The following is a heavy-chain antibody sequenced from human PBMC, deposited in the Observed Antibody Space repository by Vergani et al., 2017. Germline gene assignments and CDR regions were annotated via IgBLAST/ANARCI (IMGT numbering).Heavy chain of an antibody. CDR2: IIPIFGTA. CDR1: GGTFSSYA. V-gene: IGHV1-69*01. Sequence: VQLVPSGAEVKKPGESLKISCKASGGTFSSYAISWVRQAPGQGLEWMGGIIPIFGTANYAQKFQGRVTITADESTSTAYMELSSLRSEDTAVYYCATGGLGYSYGYYFDYWGQGTLVTVSS. D-gene: IGHD5-18*01. CDR3: ATGGLGYSYGYYFDY. J-gene: IGHJ4*02.